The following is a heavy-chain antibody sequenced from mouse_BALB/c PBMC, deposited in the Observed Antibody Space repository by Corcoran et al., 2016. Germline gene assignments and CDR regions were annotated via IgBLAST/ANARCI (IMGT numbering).Heavy chain of an antibody. J-gene: IGHJ2*01. CDR3: ASYYGSSYYFDY. CDR2: INTYTGEP. V-gene: IGHV9-3-1*01. Sequence: QIQLVQSGPELKKPGGTVKISCKASGYTFTNYGMNLVKQAPGKGLKWMGWINTYTGEPTYADDFKGRFAFSLETSASTAYLQINNLKNEDTATYFCASYYGSSYYFDYWGQGTTLTVSS. CDR1: GYTFTNYG. D-gene: IGHD1-1*01.